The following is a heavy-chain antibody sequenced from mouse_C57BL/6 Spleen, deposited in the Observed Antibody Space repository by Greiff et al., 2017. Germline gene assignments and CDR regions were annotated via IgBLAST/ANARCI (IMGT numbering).Heavy chain of an antibody. CDR2: ISSGSSTI. V-gene: IGHV5-17*01. CDR3: AREDYGNYDAIDY. CDR1: GFTFSDYG. Sequence: EVKLVESGGGLVKPGGSLKLSCAASGFTFSDYGMHWVRQAPGEGLEWVAYISSGSSTIYYADTVKGRFTISRDNAKNTLFLQMTSLRSEDTAMYYCAREDYGNYDAIDYWGQGTSVTVSS. D-gene: IGHD2-1*01. J-gene: IGHJ4*01.